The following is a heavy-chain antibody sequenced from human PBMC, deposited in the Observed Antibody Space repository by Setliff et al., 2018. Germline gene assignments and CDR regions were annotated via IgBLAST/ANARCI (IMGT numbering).Heavy chain of an antibody. Sequence: GESLKISCKGSGYSFTRNWISWVRQMPGKGLEWMGRIDPSDSYTNYSPSFQGHVTISADKSISTAYVQWSNLKASDTAMHYCARLRGATSYYYMDVWGKGTTVTVSS. CDR2: IDPSDSYT. D-gene: IGHD1-26*01. CDR1: GYSFTRNW. J-gene: IGHJ6*03. V-gene: IGHV5-10-1*01. CDR3: ARLRGATSYYYMDV.